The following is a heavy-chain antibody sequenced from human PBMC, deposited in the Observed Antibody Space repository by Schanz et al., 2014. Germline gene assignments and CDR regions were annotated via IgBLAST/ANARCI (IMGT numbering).Heavy chain of an antibody. CDR2: FNDGGVNK. Sequence: DVHLLESGGGLVQPGGSLRLSCAASEFTFSTDAVSWVRQAPGKGLEWVSSFNDGGVNKYYADSVKGRFTISSDNSKNTLYLQMNSLRAEDTAVYYCAKGRFGELSAFDIWGQGTMVTVSS. CDR3: AKGRFGELSAFDI. J-gene: IGHJ3*02. D-gene: IGHD3-10*01. V-gene: IGHV3-23*01. CDR1: EFTFSTDA.